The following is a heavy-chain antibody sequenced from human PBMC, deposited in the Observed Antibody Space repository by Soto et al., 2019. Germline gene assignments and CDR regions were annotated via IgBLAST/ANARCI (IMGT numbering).Heavy chain of an antibody. V-gene: IGHV4-39*01. CDR2: IYYSGST. J-gene: IGHJ5*02. CDR1: GGSISSSSYY. D-gene: IGHD6-13*01. Sequence: SETLSLTCTVSGGSISSSSYYWGWTRQPPGKGLEWIGSIYYSGSTYYNPSLKSRVTISVDTSKNQFSLKLSSVTAADTAVYYCARHRPQAAAGTKGRWFDPWGQGTLVTVSS. CDR3: ARHRPQAAAGTKGRWFDP.